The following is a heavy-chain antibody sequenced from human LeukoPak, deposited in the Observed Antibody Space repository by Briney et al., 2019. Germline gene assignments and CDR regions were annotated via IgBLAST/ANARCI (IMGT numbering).Heavy chain of an antibody. J-gene: IGHJ4*02. D-gene: IGHD3-3*01. V-gene: IGHV3-53*01. Sequence: GGSLRLSCAASGFTVSSNYMSWVRQAPRKGLEWVSVIYSGGSTYYADSVKGRFTISRDNYRHTLYLQMNRLRAEDAAVYYCARDRRSYYDFWSGYFDYWGQGTLVTVSS. CDR2: IYSGGST. CDR3: ARDRRSYYDFWSGYFDY. CDR1: GFTVSSNY.